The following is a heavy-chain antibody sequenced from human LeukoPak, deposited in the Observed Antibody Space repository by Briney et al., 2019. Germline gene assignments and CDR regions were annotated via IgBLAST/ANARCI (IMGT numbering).Heavy chain of an antibody. CDR1: GFMFNGYS. D-gene: IGHD1-26*01. J-gene: IGHJ4*02. Sequence: GGSLRLSCAASGFMFNGYSMTWVRQAPGKGLEWVSYISGGSDYIFYTDSVKGRFTISRDNAKKSLYLQLNSLRVEDTAVYYCARWGIGPSFDYWGQGTRVTVSS. CDR2: ISGGSDYI. V-gene: IGHV3-21*01. CDR3: ARWGIGPSFDY.